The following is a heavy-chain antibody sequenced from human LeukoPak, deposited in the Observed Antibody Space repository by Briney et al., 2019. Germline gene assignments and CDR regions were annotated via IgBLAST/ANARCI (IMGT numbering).Heavy chain of an antibody. J-gene: IGHJ4*02. CDR2: ISYDGSNK. D-gene: IGHD6-19*01. Sequence: GGSLRLSCAASGFTFSSYAMHWVRQAPGKGLEWVAVISYDGSNKYYADSVKGRFTISRDNSKNTLYLQMNSLRAEDTAVYYCARGRRQWLVPYYFDYWGQGTLVTVSS. CDR3: ARGRRQWLVPYYFDY. CDR1: GFTFSSYA. V-gene: IGHV3-30-3*01.